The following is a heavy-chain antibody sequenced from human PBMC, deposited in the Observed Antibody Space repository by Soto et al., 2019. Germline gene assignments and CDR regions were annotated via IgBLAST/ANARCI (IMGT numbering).Heavy chain of an antibody. CDR1: GFTFSSYA. J-gene: IGHJ5*02. Sequence: GGSLRLSCAASGFTFSSYAMSWVRQAPGKGLEWVSAISGSGGSTYYADSVKGRFTISRDNSKNTLYLQMNSLRAEDTAVYYWAKDRAYSSGWYSLETYARGLGWFDPWGQGTLVTVSS. CDR3: AKDRAYSSGWYSLETYARGLGWFDP. CDR2: ISGSGGST. D-gene: IGHD6-19*01. V-gene: IGHV3-23*01.